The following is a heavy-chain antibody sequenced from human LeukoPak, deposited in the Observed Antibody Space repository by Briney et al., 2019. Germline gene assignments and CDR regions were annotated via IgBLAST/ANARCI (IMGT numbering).Heavy chain of an antibody. D-gene: IGHD2-2*01. CDR1: GFTFSSYS. CDR2: ISSSSSYI. V-gene: IGHV3-21*01. J-gene: IGHJ6*03. CDR3: ARGVVPAASYYYYMDV. Sequence: PGGSLRLSCAASGFTFSSYSMNWVRQAPGKGLEWVSSISSSSSYIYYADSVKGRFTISRDNAKNSLYLQMNSLRAEDTAVYYCARGVVPAASYYYYMDVWGKGTTVTVSS.